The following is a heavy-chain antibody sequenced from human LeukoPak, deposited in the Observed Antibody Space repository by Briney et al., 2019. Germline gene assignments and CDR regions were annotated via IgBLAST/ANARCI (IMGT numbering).Heavy chain of an antibody. D-gene: IGHD3-10*01. CDR3: ARDRNGGHFDY. CDR2: IYSSGST. J-gene: IGHJ4*02. CDR1: GGXISSYD. Sequence: SETLSLTCIVSGGXISSYDCSWIRQPAGKGLEWIGRIYSSGSTNYNPSLKSRVTMSVNTSKNQFALKLSSVTAADTAVYYCARDRNGGHFDYGGQGTLVTVS. V-gene: IGHV4-4*07.